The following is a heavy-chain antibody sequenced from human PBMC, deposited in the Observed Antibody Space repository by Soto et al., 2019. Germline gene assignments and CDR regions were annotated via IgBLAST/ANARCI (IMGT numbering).Heavy chain of an antibody. V-gene: IGHV4-39*01. CDR1: GGSISSSSYY. CDR2: IYYSGST. CDR3: ARLRAAIKAFDI. D-gene: IGHD2-2*02. Sequence: QLQLQESGPGLVKPSETLSLTCTVSGGSISSSSYYWGWIRQPPGKGLEWIGSIYYSGSTYYNPSLTSRVTISVDTSKNQFSLKLSSVTAADTAVYYCARLRAAIKAFDIWGQGTMVTVSS. J-gene: IGHJ3*02.